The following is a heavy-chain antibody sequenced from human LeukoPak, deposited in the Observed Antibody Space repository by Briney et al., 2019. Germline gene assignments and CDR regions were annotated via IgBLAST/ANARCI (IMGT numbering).Heavy chain of an antibody. J-gene: IGHJ6*02. CDR3: AKDIRVYYYYYGMDV. Sequence: GGSLRLSCAASGFTFSSYGMHWVRQAPGKGLEWVAVISYDGGNKYYADSVKGRFTISRDNSKNTLYLQMNSLRAEDTAVYYCAKDIRVYYYYYGMDVWGQGTTVTVSS. CDR1: GFTFSSYG. CDR2: ISYDGGNK. D-gene: IGHD3-10*01. V-gene: IGHV3-30*18.